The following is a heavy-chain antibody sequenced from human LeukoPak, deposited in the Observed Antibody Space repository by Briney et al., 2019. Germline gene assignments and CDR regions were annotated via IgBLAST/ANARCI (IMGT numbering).Heavy chain of an antibody. J-gene: IGHJ4*02. Sequence: PGGSLRLSCAASRFTFSSYSMNWARQAPGKGLEWVSAISGSGGNTYYADSVKGRFTIPRDNSKNTVYLQMNSLRADDTAVYFCASFWYAGNAGGSVGYWGQGTLVTVSS. CDR2: ISGSGGNT. D-gene: IGHD4-23*01. CDR3: ASFWYAGNAGGSVGY. CDR1: RFTFSSYS. V-gene: IGHV3-23*01.